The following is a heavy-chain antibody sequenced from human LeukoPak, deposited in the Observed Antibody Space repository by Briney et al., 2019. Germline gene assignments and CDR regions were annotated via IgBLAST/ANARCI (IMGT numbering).Heavy chain of an antibody. CDR1: GYTFTGYY. CDR2: INPNSCGT. J-gene: IGHJ5*02. CDR3: ARESVVVAATGSWFDP. D-gene: IGHD2-15*01. V-gene: IGHV1-2*02. Sequence: ASVKVSCKASGYTFTGYYMHWVRQAPGQGLEWMGWINPNSCGTNYAQKFQGRVTMTRDTSISTAYMELSRLRSDDTAVYYCARESVVVAATGSWFDPWGQGTLVTVSS.